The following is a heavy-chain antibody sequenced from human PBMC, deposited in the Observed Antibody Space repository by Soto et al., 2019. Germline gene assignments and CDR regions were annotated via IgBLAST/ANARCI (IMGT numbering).Heavy chain of an antibody. J-gene: IGHJ6*02. CDR2: INHSGST. V-gene: IGHV4-34*01. Sequence: PSETLSLTCAVYGGSFSGYYWSWIRQPPGKGLEWIGEINHSGSTNYNPSLKSRVTISVDTSKNQFSLKLSSVTAADTAVYYCARGRILYLGVYYYYGMDVWGQGTTVTASS. CDR1: GGSFSGYY. D-gene: IGHD2-8*01. CDR3: ARGRILYLGVYYYYGMDV.